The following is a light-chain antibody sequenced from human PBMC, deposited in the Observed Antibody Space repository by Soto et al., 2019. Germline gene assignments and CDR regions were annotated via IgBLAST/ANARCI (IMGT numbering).Light chain of an antibody. J-gene: IGKJ5*01. V-gene: IGKV1-5*01. Sequence: DVKMTQSPSSLSAYVGDRVNITCRASQSITIYVNWYYQKPGEAPKLLIYDASSLESGVPSRFSGSGSGTEFTLTISSLQPDDFATYYCQQYNSNPLTFGQGTRLEIK. CDR2: DAS. CDR3: QQYNSNPLT. CDR1: QSITIY.